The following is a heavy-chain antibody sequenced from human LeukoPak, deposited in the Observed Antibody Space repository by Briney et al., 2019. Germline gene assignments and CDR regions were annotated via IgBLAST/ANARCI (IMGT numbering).Heavy chain of an antibody. J-gene: IGHJ4*02. V-gene: IGHV3-23*01. CDR1: GLTFRNYA. CDR2: ISGSGGGT. D-gene: IGHD1/OR15-1a*01. Sequence: GGSLRLSCAASGLTFRNYAMNWVRQPQGKGLEWVSSISGSGGGTFYADSVKGRFTISRDNSKKTVYLQMQSLRVEDTAVYYCVKSNNLGGDYWGQGTLVTVSS. CDR3: VKSNNLGGDY.